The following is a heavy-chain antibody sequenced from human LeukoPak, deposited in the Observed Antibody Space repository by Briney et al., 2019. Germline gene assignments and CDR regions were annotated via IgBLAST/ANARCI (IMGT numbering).Heavy chain of an antibody. Sequence: SETLSLTCTVSGGSISDYYWSWIRQSPGKGLEWIGYIYSSGSTNYNPSLKSRVTVSVDTSKNQFSLKLSSVTAADTAMYYCARGGAGSNFDYWGQGTLVTVSS. D-gene: IGHD6-19*01. J-gene: IGHJ4*02. CDR1: GGSISDYY. CDR3: ARGGAGSNFDY. V-gene: IGHV4-59*01. CDR2: IYSSGST.